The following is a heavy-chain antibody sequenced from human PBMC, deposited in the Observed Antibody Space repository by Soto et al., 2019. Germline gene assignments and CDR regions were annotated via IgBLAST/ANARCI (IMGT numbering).Heavy chain of an antibody. V-gene: IGHV4-39*07. Sequence: SETLSLTCTVSGGSISSSIYCWGWVRQAPGKGLEWIGSIYYRGSTYYNLSLKRRVTMSVDTTKNQFSLKLNSVTAADTAVYYCVREGVTRNYYYYGMDVWGQGTTVTVSS. CDR2: IYYRGST. D-gene: IGHD2-21*02. CDR3: VREGVTRNYYYYGMDV. CDR1: GGSISSSIYC. J-gene: IGHJ6*02.